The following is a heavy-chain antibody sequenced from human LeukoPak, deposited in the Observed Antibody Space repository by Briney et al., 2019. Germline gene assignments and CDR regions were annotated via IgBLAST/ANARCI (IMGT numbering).Heavy chain of an antibody. CDR3: ARGLEWLTRRHTWFDP. D-gene: IGHD3-3*01. V-gene: IGHV1-18*01. Sequence: ASVKVSCKASGYTFNSYGISWVRQAPGQGLEWMGWVTSYNGDTNYAQKFQGRVTMSTDTSTSTAYMELRSLRSDDTALYYCARGLEWLTRRHTWFDPWGQGTLVTVSS. CDR2: VTSYNGDT. CDR1: GYTFNSYG. J-gene: IGHJ5*02.